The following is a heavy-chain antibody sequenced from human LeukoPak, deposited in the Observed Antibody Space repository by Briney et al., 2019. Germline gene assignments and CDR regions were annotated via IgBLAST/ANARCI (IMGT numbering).Heavy chain of an antibody. D-gene: IGHD3-22*01. V-gene: IGHV4-59*01. CDR1: GGSISSYY. CDR3: ARASYYDSSGSQPTELDY. CDR2: IYYSGST. Sequence: SETLSLTCTVSGGSISSYYWSWIPQPPGKGLEWIGYIYYSGSTDYNPSLKSRVTISVDTSKNQFSLKLSSVTAADTAVYYCARASYYDSSGSQPTELDYRGQGTLVTVSS. J-gene: IGHJ4*02.